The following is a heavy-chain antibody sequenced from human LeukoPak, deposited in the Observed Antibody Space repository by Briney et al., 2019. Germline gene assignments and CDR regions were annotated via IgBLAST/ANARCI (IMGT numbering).Heavy chain of an antibody. V-gene: IGHV4-34*01. Sequence: PSETLSLTCAVYGGSFSGYYWSWIRQPPGKGLERIGEINHSGSTNYNPSLKSRVTISVDTSKNQFSLKLSSVTAADTAVYYCARRALGYSSSLPEAFDTWGRGTMVTVSS. CDR3: ARRALGYSSSLPEAFDT. CDR2: INHSGST. J-gene: IGHJ3*02. CDR1: GGSFSGYY. D-gene: IGHD6-13*01.